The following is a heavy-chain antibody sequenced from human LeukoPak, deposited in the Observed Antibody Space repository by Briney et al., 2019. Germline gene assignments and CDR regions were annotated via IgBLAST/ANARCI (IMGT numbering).Heavy chain of an antibody. D-gene: IGHD3-22*01. CDR2: IWYDGSNK. CDR3: ARDAHYYDSSGYVGYFDY. V-gene: IGHV3-33*08. J-gene: IGHJ4*02. CDR1: GFIFSSYG. Sequence: GGSLRLSCAASGFIFSSYGMHWVRQAPGKGLEWVAVIWYDGSNKYYADSVKGRFTISRDNSKNTLYLQMNSLRAEDTAVYYCARDAHYYDSSGYVGYFDYWGQGTLVTVSS.